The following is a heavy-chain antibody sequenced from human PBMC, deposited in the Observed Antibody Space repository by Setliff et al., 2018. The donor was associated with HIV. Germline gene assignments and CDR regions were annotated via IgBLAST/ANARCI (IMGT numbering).Heavy chain of an antibody. V-gene: IGHV4-38-2*02. J-gene: IGHJ4*02. Sequence: SETLSLTCTVSYFSIDNGYYWGWIRQPPGKGLEWIASISHSGNTYYNPSLKSRVSISLDTSKNQFSLKLSSVTAADTAIYFCAREGGYDYGYTIFYWGQGTLVTVPQ. CDR1: YFSIDNGYY. CDR2: ISHSGNT. D-gene: IGHD5-18*01. CDR3: AREGGYDYGYTIFY.